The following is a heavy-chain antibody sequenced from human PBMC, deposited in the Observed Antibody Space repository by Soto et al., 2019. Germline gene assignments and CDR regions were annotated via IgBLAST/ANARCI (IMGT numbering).Heavy chain of an antibody. Sequence: EGSLSLSCAPCGLTFSSYSMNRVRQSPWKRLQWVSSISSNSSSIYYADSVKGRVTISRDNTKNSLYLQINSLRAEDTAVYYCARTASTNDFDIWGQRTMVTVSS. CDR3: ARTASTNDFDI. CDR1: GLTFSSYS. J-gene: IGHJ3*02. D-gene: IGHD2-21*02. CDR2: ISSNSSSI. V-gene: IGHV3-21*01.